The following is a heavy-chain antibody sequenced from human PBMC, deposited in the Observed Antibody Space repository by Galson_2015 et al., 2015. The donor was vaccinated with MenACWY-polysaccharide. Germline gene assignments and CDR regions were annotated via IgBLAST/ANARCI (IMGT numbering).Heavy chain of an antibody. Sequence: SLRLSCAGSGLTFSSYDMGWVRQAPGKGLEWVSGLSPTTGNTYYADSVRGRFTISRDNSKNTLYLQMDSLRAEDTALYYCAKGAALYGSGNYYDYWGQGTQVTVSS. D-gene: IGHD3-10*01. CDR3: AKGAALYGSGNYYDY. V-gene: IGHV3-23*01. J-gene: IGHJ4*02. CDR1: GLTFSSYD. CDR2: LSPTTGNT.